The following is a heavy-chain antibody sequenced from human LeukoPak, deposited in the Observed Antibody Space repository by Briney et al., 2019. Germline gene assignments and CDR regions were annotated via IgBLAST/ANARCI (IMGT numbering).Heavy chain of an antibody. Sequence: SETLSLTCTVSGGSISSGGYYWSWIRQHPGKGLEWIGYIYYSGSTYYNPSLKSRVTISVDTSKNQFSLKLSSVTAADTAVYYCARAGSDNWYFDLWGRGTLVTVSS. J-gene: IGHJ2*01. CDR3: ARAGSDNWYFDL. V-gene: IGHV4-31*03. CDR1: GGSISSGGYY. CDR2: IYYSGST.